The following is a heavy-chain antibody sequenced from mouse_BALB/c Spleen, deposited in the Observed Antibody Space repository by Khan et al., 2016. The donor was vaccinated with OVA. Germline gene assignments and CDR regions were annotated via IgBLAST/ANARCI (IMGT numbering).Heavy chain of an antibody. CDR1: GYSITSGYG. V-gene: IGHV3-2*02. Sequence: VQLKQSGPGLVKPSQSLSLTCTVTGYSITSGYGWNWNRQFPGNKLEWMGYISYSGSTNYNPSLKSRISFTRDTSKNQFFLQLNSVTTEDTATYYCARTARIKYWGQGTTLTVSS. CDR2: ISYSGST. D-gene: IGHD1-2*01. CDR3: ARTARIKY. J-gene: IGHJ2*01.